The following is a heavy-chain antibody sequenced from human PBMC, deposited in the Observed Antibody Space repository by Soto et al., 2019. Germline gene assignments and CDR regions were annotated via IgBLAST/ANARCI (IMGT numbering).Heavy chain of an antibody. V-gene: IGHV1-69*13. CDR3: ASSGYYTRHYGYYFDY. Sequence: SVKVSGKASGGTFSIYAISGVVQSGLRGLDGMGGIIPIFGTANYAQKFQGRVTITADESTSTAYMELSSLRSEDTAVYYCASSGYYTRHYGYYFDYWGQGTLVTVSS. J-gene: IGHJ4*02. D-gene: IGHD3-3*01. CDR1: GGTFSIYA. CDR2: IIPIFGTA.